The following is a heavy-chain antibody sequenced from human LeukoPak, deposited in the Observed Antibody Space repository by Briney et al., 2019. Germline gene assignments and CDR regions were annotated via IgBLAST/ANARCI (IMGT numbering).Heavy chain of an antibody. V-gene: IGHV1-18*01. CDR1: GYTFTSYG. Sequence: ASVEVSCKASGYTFTSYGISWVRQAPGQGLEWMGLISAYNGNTNYAQKLQGRVTMTTDTSTSTAYMELRSLRSDDTAVYYCARDVRGSIVVVPAAISQRSWFDPWGQGTLVTVSS. CDR3: ARDVRGSIVVVPAAISQRSWFDP. J-gene: IGHJ5*02. CDR2: ISAYNGNT. D-gene: IGHD2-2*01.